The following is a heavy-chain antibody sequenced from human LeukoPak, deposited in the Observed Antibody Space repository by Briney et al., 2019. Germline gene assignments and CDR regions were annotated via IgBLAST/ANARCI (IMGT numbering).Heavy chain of an antibody. J-gene: IGHJ3*02. CDR3: AKDQYGDYAFDM. D-gene: IGHD4-17*01. V-gene: IGHV3-23*01. CDR1: GFTFSSYA. Sequence: PGGSLRLSCTTSGFTFSSYAMNWVRQAPGKGLEWVSGISGSGGTTYYADSVKGRFTISRDNSKNTLYLQMDSLRTDDTAVYYCAKDQYGDYAFDMWGQGTMVTVSS. CDR2: ISGSGGTT.